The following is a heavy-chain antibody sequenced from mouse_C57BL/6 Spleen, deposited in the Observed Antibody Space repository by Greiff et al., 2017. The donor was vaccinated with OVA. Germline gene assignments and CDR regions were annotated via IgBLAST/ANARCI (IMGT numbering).Heavy chain of an antibody. J-gene: IGHJ2*01. CDR2: INPNNGGT. Sequence: EVQLQQSGPELVKPGASVKISCKASGYTFTDYYMNWVKQSHGKSLEWIGDINPNNGGTSYNQKFKGKATLTVDKSSSTAYMELRSLTSEDSAVYYCARSVYGYGFDYWGQGTTLTVSS. CDR1: GYTFTDYY. CDR3: ARSVYGYGFDY. D-gene: IGHD2-2*01. V-gene: IGHV1-26*01.